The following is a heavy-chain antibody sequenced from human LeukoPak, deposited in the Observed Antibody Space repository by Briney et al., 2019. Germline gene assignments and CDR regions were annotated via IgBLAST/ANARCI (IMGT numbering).Heavy chain of an antibody. CDR3: AKERWESPYYYFGMDV. J-gene: IGHJ6*02. V-gene: IGHV1-69*13. Sequence: SVKVSCKASGGTSSNYAISWVRQAPGQGLEWMGGIIPIFGPTNFAQKFQGRVTFSADESTRIAYMKLNSLTSEDTAVYYCAKERWESPYYYFGMDVWGQGTTVTVSS. CDR1: GGTSSNYA. CDR2: IIPIFGPT. D-gene: IGHD1-26*01.